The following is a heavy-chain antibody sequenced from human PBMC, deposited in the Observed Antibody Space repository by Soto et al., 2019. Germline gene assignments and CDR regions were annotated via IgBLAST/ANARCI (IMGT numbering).Heavy chain of an antibody. D-gene: IGHD6-13*01. CDR2: INTDGSST. Sequence: EVQLVESGGGLVQPGGSLRLSCAASGFTFSRFWMHWVRQAPGKGLVWVSRINTDGSSTTYADSVKGRFTISRDNAKNTLYLQMDSLRAEDTGVYYCTRDPGAYSSTWSFYFDSRGQGTLVTVSS. J-gene: IGHJ4*02. V-gene: IGHV3-74*01. CDR1: GFTFSRFW. CDR3: TRDPGAYSSTWSFYFDS.